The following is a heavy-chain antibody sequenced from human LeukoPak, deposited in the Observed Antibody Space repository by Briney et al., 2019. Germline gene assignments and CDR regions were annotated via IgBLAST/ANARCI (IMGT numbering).Heavy chain of an antibody. CDR3: ARGYDILTGYYVDYYYYGMDV. D-gene: IGHD3-9*01. Sequence: SQTLSLTCAISGDSVSSNSAAWNWIRQSPSRGLEWLGRTYYRSKWYNDYAVSVKIRITINPDTSKNQFSLQLNSVTPEDTAVYYCARGYDILTGYYVDYYYYGMDVWGKGTTVTVSS. V-gene: IGHV6-1*01. J-gene: IGHJ6*04. CDR1: GDSVSSNSAA. CDR2: TYYRSKWYN.